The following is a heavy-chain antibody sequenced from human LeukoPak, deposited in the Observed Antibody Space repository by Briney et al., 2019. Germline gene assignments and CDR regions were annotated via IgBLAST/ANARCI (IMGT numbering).Heavy chain of an antibody. V-gene: IGHV5-10-1*01. J-gene: IGHJ4*02. CDR3: ARSRGSGWYDY. Sequence: GESLKISCRGSGYIFTTYWITWVRQMPGKGLEWMGRIDPSDSYTNYSPSFQGHVTISADKSIITAYLQWSSLKASDTAMYYCARSRGSGWYDYWGQGTLVTVPS. D-gene: IGHD6-19*01. CDR1: GYIFTTYW. CDR2: IDPSDSYT.